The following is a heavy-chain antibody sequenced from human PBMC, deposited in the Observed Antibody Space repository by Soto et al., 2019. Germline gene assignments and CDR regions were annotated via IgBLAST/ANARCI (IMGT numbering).Heavy chain of an antibody. CDR3: AKAHRGYQWLTPY. D-gene: IGHD6-19*01. CDR1: GFTFSSYA. Sequence: GGSLRLSCAASGFTFSSYAMHWVRQAPGKGLECVSTISSNGGSTYYVDSVKGRFTISRDNSKNTLYLQMGSLRAEDMAVYYCAKAHRGYQWLTPYWGQGTLVTVSS. CDR2: ISSNGGST. J-gene: IGHJ4*02. V-gene: IGHV3-64*02.